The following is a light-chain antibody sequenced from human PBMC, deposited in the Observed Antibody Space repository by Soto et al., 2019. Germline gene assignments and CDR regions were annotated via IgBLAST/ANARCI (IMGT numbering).Light chain of an antibody. Sequence: DIQMTQSPSSLSASVGDRVTITCRASQSISTYLNWYQQKPGKAPNLLIFAASNLQSGVSSRFSGSGSATDFTLTISSLQPEDFATYYCQQSYNLPLTFGGGTKVDI. CDR2: AAS. V-gene: IGKV1-39*01. CDR3: QQSYNLPLT. J-gene: IGKJ4*01. CDR1: QSISTY.